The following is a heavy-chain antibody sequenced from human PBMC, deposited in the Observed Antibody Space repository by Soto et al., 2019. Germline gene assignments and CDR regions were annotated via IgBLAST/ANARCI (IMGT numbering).Heavy chain of an antibody. Sequence: PWGSLRLSCAASGFTFSNAWMSWVRQAPGKGLEWVGRIKSKTDGGTTDYAAPVKGRFTISRDDSKNTLYLQMNSLKTEDTAVYYCTTGSRKYYDFWSGYYSNYYYYGMDVWGQGTTVTVSS. CDR2: IKSKTDGGTT. CDR3: TTGSRKYYDFWSGYYSNYYYYGMDV. CDR1: GFTFSNAW. V-gene: IGHV3-15*01. J-gene: IGHJ6*02. D-gene: IGHD3-3*01.